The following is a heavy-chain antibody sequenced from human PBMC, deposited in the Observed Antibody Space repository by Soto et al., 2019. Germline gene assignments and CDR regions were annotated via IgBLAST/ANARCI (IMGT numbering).Heavy chain of an antibody. CDR2: IYWDDDK. CDR3: AHRPGEPLLFVY. D-gene: IGHD3-10*01. J-gene: IGHJ4*02. V-gene: IGHV2-5*02. Sequence: QITLKESGPTLVKPTQTLTLTCTFSGFSLSTSGVGVGWIRQPPGKALEWLALIYWDDDKRYSPSLKSRLTITKDTSQNHVVLTMTNMAPVDPSTYSCAHRPGEPLLFVYCGQGTLVTVSS. CDR1: GFSLSTSGVG.